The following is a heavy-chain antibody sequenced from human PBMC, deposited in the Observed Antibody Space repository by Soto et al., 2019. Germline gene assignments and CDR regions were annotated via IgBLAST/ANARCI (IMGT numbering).Heavy chain of an antibody. D-gene: IGHD3-16*01. CDR1: GNTFPNYL. J-gene: IGHJ6*02. CDR3: ARRGTNYGMDV. Sequence: PXDSLKVSCNGSGNTFPNYLIGWVHQMPGKGLEWMGIIYPGDSDARYSPSFQGQVTFSVDTSIDTAFLKWSSLKASDTAMYYCARRGTNYGMDVWGQGTTVTVS. CDR2: IYPGDSDA. V-gene: IGHV5-51*07.